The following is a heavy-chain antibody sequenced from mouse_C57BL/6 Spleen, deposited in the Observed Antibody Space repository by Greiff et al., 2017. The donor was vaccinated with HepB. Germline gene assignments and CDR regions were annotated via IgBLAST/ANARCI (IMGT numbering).Heavy chain of an antibody. D-gene: IGHD1-1*01. CDR1: GYTFTDYE. Sequence: VQRVESGAELVRPGASVTLSCKASGYTFTDYEMHWVKQTPVHGLEWIGAIDPETGGTAYNQKFKGKAILTADKSSSTAYLELRSLTAEDSAVYYCTRDYGRPYAMDYWGQGTSVTVAS. J-gene: IGHJ4*01. CDR2: IDPETGGT. V-gene: IGHV1-15*01. CDR3: TRDYGRPYAMDY.